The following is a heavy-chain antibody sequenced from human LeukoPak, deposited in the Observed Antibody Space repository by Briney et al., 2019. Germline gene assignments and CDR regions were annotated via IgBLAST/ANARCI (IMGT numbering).Heavy chain of an antibody. J-gene: IGHJ3*02. V-gene: IGHV4-59*12. CDR1: GGSISTYY. Sequence: SETLSLTCTVSGGSISTYYWSWIRQPPGKGLEWIGFIYYSGGTNYNPSLKSRVTISVDTSKNQFSLKLSSVTAADTAVYYCATHYYGSGREDAFDIWGQGTMVTVSS. CDR3: ATHYYGSGREDAFDI. D-gene: IGHD3-10*01. CDR2: IYYSGGT.